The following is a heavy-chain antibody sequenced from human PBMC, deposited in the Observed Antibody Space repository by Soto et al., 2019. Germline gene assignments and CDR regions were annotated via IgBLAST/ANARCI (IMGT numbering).Heavy chain of an antibody. Sequence: QVQLVQSGAEVKKPGASVKVSCKASGYTFTSYAMHWVRQAPGQRLEWMGWINAGNGNTKYSQKFQGRVTITRDTSASTAYMELSSLRSEDTAVYYCARSVVVVVAAVPPPGYWGQGTLVTVSP. CDR3: ARSVVVVVAAVPPPGY. CDR2: INAGNGNT. CDR1: GYTFTSYA. D-gene: IGHD2-15*01. J-gene: IGHJ4*02. V-gene: IGHV1-3*01.